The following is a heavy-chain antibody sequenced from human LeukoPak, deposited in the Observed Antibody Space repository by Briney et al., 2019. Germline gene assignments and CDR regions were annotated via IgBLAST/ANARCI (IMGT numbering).Heavy chain of an antibody. CDR1: GGSISSYY. J-gene: IGHJ4*02. D-gene: IGHD1-1*01. Sequence: SETLSLTCTVSGGSISSYYWSWIRQPAGKGLEWIGRIYISGSTNYNPSLKSRVTMSVDTPKNQFSLKLSSVTAADTAVYYCARDRGTWNDDGFDYWGQGTLVTVSP. CDR2: IYISGST. CDR3: ARDRGTWNDDGFDY. V-gene: IGHV4-4*07.